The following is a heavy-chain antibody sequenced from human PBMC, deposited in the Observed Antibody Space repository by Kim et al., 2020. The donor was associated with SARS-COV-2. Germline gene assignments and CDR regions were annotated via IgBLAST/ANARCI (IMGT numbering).Heavy chain of an antibody. J-gene: IGHJ5*02. CDR1: GFTFSTYA. Sequence: GGSLRLSCAASGFTFSTYAMSWVRQAPGKGLEWVSLISGSGGNTYYADSVKGRFTISRDNSKNTLYLQMDSLRAEDTAVYYCAKILSSSSWYRWPDPWGQGTLVTVSS. D-gene: IGHD6-13*01. V-gene: IGHV3-23*01. CDR3: AKILSSSSWYRWPDP. CDR2: ISGSGGNT.